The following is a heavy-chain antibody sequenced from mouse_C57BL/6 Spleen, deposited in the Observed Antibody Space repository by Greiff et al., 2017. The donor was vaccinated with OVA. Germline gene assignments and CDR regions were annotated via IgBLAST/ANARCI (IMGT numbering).Heavy chain of an antibody. CDR3: ARGYSNYDYAMDY. D-gene: IGHD2-5*01. V-gene: IGHV1-69*01. J-gene: IGHJ4*01. CDR2: IDPSDSYT. Sequence: VQLQQPGAELVMPGASVKLSCKASGYTFTSYWMHWVKQRPGQGLEWIGEIDPSDSYTNYNQKFKGKSTLTVDKSSSTAYMQLSRLTSEDSAVYYCARGYSNYDYAMDYWGQGTSVTVSS. CDR1: GYTFTSYW.